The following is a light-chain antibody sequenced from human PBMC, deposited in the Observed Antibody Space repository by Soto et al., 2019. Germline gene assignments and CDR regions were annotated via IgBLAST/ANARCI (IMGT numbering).Light chain of an antibody. J-gene: IGLJ1*01. CDR2: GNN. CDR1: SSNIGAGFD. V-gene: IGLV1-40*01. CDR3: QSYDTSLSGGSV. Sequence: QSALTQSPSVSGAPGQRVSISCTGTSSNIGAGFDVHWYQQLPATAPKLLIYGNNNRPSGVPDRFSGSKSGTSASLAITGLQAEDEADYYCQSYDTSLSGGSVFGTGTRSPS.